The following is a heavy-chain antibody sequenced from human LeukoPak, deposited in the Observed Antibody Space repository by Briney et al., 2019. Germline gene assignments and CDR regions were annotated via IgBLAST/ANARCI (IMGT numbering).Heavy chain of an antibody. CDR2: INPNSGGT. J-gene: IGHJ4*02. CDR1: GYTFTGYY. CDR3: ARSEYYYDSIGPNN. Sequence: ASVKVSCKASGYTFTGYYMHWVRQAPGQGLEWMGRINPNSGGTNYAQKFQGRVTMTRDTSISTAYMELSRLRYDDTAVYYCARSEYYYDSIGPNNWGQGTLVTVSS. V-gene: IGHV1-2*06. D-gene: IGHD3-22*01.